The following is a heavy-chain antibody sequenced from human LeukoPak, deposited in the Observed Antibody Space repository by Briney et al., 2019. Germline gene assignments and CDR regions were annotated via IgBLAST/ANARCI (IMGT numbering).Heavy chain of an antibody. V-gene: IGHV3-21*01. CDR1: GGSISSSN. CDR2: ISSSSSYI. D-gene: IGHD3-3*01. CDR3: ASGRTDFWSGYYEFDP. Sequence: GTLSLTCAISGGSISSSNWWSWVRQPPGKGLEWVSSISSSSSYIYYADSVKGRFTISRDNAKNSLYLQMNSLRAEDTAVYYCASGRTDFWSGYYEFDPWGQGTLVTVSS. J-gene: IGHJ5*02.